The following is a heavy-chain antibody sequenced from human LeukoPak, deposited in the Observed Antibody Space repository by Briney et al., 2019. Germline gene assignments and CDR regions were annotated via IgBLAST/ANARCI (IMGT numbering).Heavy chain of an antibody. V-gene: IGHV3-66*01. CDR3: AGEPGDYDP. CDR1: GFTVSSNY. Sequence: GGSLRLSCAASGFTVSSNYMSWVRQAPGKGLEWVSVNSSGSTHYADSVKGRFTISRDTSKNILYLQMNSLRAEDTAVYYCAGEPGDYDPWGQGTLVTVSS. CDR2: NSSGST. J-gene: IGHJ5*02. D-gene: IGHD4-17*01.